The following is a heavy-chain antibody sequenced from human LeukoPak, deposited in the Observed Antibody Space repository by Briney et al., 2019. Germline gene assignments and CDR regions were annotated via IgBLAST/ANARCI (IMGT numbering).Heavy chain of an antibody. V-gene: IGHV3-21*01. CDR3: ARDGDSSGYSAFDI. CDR1: GFTFSSYS. CDR2: ISSSSSYI. Sequence: PGGSLRLSCAASGFTFSSYSMNWVRQAPGKGLEWVSSISSSSSYIYYADSVKGRFTISRDNAKNSLYLQMNSLRAEDTAAYYCARDGDSSGYSAFDIWGQGTMVTVSS. J-gene: IGHJ3*02. D-gene: IGHD3-22*01.